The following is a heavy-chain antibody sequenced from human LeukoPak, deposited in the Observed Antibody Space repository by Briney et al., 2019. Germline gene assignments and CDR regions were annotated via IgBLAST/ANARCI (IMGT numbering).Heavy chain of an antibody. Sequence: SKSLSLTCTVSGGSISSYYWSWIRQPPGKGQEWIGSIYYSGSTYYNPSLKSRATISVDTSKNQFSLKLSSVTAADTAVYYCARELRLVVTAIRSSDAFDIWGQGTMVTVSS. CDR2: IYYSGST. CDR3: ARELRLVVTAIRSSDAFDI. J-gene: IGHJ3*02. D-gene: IGHD2-21*02. V-gene: IGHV4-39*07. CDR1: GGSISSYY.